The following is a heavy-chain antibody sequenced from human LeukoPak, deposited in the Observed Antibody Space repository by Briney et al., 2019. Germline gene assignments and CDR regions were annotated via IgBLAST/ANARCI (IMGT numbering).Heavy chain of an antibody. CDR2: INPSIGTT. CDR3: AKVVGASNGYFDY. J-gene: IGHJ4*02. V-gene: IGHV1-46*01. D-gene: IGHD1-26*01. CDR1: GYTFTNYY. Sequence: ASVKVSRKASGYTFTNYYIHWVRQAPGQGLEWMGIINPSIGTTSYAQKFQGRVTMTRDTSTSTVYMELSSLTSEDTAVYYCAKVVGASNGYFDYWGQGTLVTVSS.